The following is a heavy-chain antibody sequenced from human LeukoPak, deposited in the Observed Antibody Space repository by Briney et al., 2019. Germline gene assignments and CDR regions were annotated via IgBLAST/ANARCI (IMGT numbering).Heavy chain of an antibody. CDR2: FGGNNAGI. V-gene: IGHV3-23*01. CDR3: AKDRGSGWYFDY. Sequence: GGSLRLSCAASGFTFSSYSMNWVRQAPGQGLEWVSSFGGNNAGIYYADSVKGRFTISRDNSKNTLYLQMDSLRAEDTAVYYCAKDRGSGWYFDYWGQGTLVTVSS. D-gene: IGHD6-19*01. CDR1: GFTFSSYS. J-gene: IGHJ4*02.